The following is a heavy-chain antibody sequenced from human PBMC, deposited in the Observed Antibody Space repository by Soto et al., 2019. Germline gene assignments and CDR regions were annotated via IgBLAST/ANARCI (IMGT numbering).Heavy chain of an antibody. V-gene: IGHV4-4*02. CDR3: ARKPGVATAKVGGGYVFDV. J-gene: IGHJ3*01. CDR2: IYHSGSP. CDR1: SGSIFTTNW. D-gene: IGHD3-16*01. Sequence: QVQLQESGPGLVKPSGTLSLTCAASSGSIFTTNWWSWVRQSPGRGLQWIGDIYHSGSPKYNPSLKSRVSISIDKSKDRFCLNLTSVTAADTAVYYCARKPGVATAKVGGGYVFDVWGQGTMVTVSS.